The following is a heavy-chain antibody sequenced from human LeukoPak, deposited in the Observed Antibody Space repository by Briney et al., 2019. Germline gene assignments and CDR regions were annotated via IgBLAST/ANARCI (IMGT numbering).Heavy chain of an antibody. Sequence: PSETLSLTCTVSVGSISSYYWSWIRQPPGKGLEWIGYIYYSGSTNYHPSLKSRVTISIDTSKNQFSLKLSSVTAADTAMYYCTSHYGSGFDSWGQGTLVTVSS. CDR1: VGSISSYY. CDR3: TSHYGSGFDS. J-gene: IGHJ4*02. CDR2: IYYSGST. V-gene: IGHV4-59*01. D-gene: IGHD3-10*01.